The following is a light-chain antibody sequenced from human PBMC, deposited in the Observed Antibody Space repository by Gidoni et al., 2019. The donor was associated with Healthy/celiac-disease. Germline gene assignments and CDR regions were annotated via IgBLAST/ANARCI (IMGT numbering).Light chain of an antibody. V-gene: IGKV1-8*01. J-gene: IGKJ1*01. CDR1: QGISSY. CDR3: QQYYSYPRT. Sequence: AIRMTQSPSSFSASTGDRVTISWRASQGISSYLAWYQQKPGKAPKLLIYAASTLQSGVPSRFSGSGSGTDFTRTISSLQSEDFATYYCQQYYSYPRTFGQGTKVEIK. CDR2: AAS.